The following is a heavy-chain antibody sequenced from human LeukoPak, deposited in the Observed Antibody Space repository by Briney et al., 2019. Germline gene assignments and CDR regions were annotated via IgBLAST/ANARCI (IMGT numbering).Heavy chain of an antibody. D-gene: IGHD6-6*01. CDR3: AGSSKNTPNWFDP. J-gene: IGHJ5*02. CDR1: GYTFTSYG. V-gene: IGHV1-18*01. CDR2: ISAYNGNT. Sequence: ASVKVSCKASGYTFTSYGISWVRQAPGQGLEWMGWISAYNGNTNYAQKLQGRVTMTTDRSTSTAYMELRSLRSDDTAVYYCAGSSKNTPNWFDPWGQGTLVTVSS.